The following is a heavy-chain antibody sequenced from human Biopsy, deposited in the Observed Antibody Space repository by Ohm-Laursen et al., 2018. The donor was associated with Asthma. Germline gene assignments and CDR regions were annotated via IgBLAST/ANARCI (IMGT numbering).Heavy chain of an antibody. V-gene: IGHV3-7*01. CDR1: GFSFSYYW. Sequence: SLRLSCSASGFSFSYYWMTWVRQGPGKGLEWVANIKKDGNEKSYADSVRGRFTISRDDATNSLYLQMNSPRSGDTAVYYCARVPAGFWTGYSASPDHWGQGTLVAVSS. CDR2: IKKDGNEK. D-gene: IGHD3/OR15-3a*01. CDR3: ARVPAGFWTGYSASPDH. J-gene: IGHJ4*02.